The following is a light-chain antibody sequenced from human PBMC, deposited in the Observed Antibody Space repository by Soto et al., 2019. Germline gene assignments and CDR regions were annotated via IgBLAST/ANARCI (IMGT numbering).Light chain of an antibody. CDR3: V. CDR2: LNSDGSH. J-gene: IGLJ3*02. Sequence: QLVLTQSPSASASLGASVKLTCTLSSGHSSYAIAWHQQQPEKGPRYLMKLNSDGSHSKGDGIPDRFSGSSSGAERYLTISSLQSEDEADYYEVFGGGTKLTVL. CDR1: SGHSSYA. V-gene: IGLV4-69*01.